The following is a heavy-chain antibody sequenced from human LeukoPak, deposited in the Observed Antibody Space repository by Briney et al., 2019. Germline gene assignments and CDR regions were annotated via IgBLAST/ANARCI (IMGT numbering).Heavy chain of an antibody. Sequence: PGGSLRLSCAASGFTFSSYWMHWVRQAPGKGLVWVSRINSDGSSTSYADSVKGRFTISRDNAKNTLYLQMNSLRAEDTAVYYCARGNSLRSARFEVDIYWYYYYYMDVWGKGTTVTVSS. CDR2: INSDGSST. D-gene: IGHD2-8*02. J-gene: IGHJ6*03. CDR1: GFTFSSYW. V-gene: IGHV3-74*01. CDR3: ARGNSLRSARFEVDIYWYYYYYMDV.